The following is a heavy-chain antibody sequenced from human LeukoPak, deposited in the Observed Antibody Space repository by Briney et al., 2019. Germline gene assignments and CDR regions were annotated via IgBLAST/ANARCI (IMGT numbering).Heavy chain of an antibody. D-gene: IGHD3-3*01. CDR2: IKSKTDGGTT. CDR3: TTQPPSDYDFWSGFDY. Sequence: PGGSLRLSCAASGFTFSNAWMSWVRQAPGKGLEWVGRIKSKTDGGTTDYAAPVKGRFTISRDDSKNTLYLQMNSLKTEDTAVYYCTTQPPSDYDFWSGFDYWGQGTPVTVSS. J-gene: IGHJ4*02. V-gene: IGHV3-15*01. CDR1: GFTFSNAW.